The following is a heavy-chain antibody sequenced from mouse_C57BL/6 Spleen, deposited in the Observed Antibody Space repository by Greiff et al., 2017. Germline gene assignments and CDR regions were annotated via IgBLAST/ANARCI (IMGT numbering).Heavy chain of an antibody. V-gene: IGHV10-1*01. D-gene: IGHD1-1*01. CDR1: GFSFNTYA. CDR2: IRSKSNNYAT. CDR3: VRRYCYGSSYVFAY. J-gene: IGHJ3*01. Sequence: EVKLVESGGGLVQPKGSLKLSCAASGFSFNTYAMNWVRQAPGKGLEWVARIRSKSNNYATYYADSVKDRFTISRDDSESMLYLQMNNLKTEDTAVYYGVRRYCYGSSYVFAYWGQGTLVTVSA.